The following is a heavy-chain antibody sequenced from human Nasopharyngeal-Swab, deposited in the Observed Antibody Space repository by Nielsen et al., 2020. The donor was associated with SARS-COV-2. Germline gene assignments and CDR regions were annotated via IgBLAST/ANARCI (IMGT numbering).Heavy chain of an antibody. CDR3: ARARYGEEAFDI. Sequence: SVKVSCKASGGTFSSYAISWVRQAPGQGLEWMGGIIPIFGTANYAQKFQGRVTITADESTSTAYMEPSSLRSEDTAVYYCARARYGEEAFDIWGQGTMVTVSS. V-gene: IGHV1-69*13. CDR2: IIPIFGTA. J-gene: IGHJ3*02. D-gene: IGHD4-17*01. CDR1: GGTFSSYA.